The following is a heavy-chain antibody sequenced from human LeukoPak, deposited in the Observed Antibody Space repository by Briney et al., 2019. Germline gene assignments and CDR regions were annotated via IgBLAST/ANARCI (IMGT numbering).Heavy chain of an antibody. CDR1: GGSISSYY. D-gene: IGHD4-4*01. CDR3: ARDYYSHYYYGMDV. Sequence: SETLSLTCTVSGGSISSYYWSWIRQPPGEGLEWIGYIYYSGSTNYNPSLKSRVTISVDTSKNQFSLKLSSVTAADTAVYYCARDYYSHYYYGMDVWGQGTTVTVSS. CDR2: IYYSGST. V-gene: IGHV4-59*01. J-gene: IGHJ6*02.